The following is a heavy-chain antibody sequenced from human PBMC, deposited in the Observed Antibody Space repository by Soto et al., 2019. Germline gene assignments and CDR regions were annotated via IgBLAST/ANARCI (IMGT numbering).Heavy chain of an antibody. CDR3: ARYSSSDPCDY. V-gene: IGHV4-34*01. Sequence: PSETLSLTCAVYGGPFSGYYWSWIRQPPGKGLEWIGEINHSGSTNYNPSLKSRVTISVDTSKNQFSLKLSSVTAADTAVYYCARYSSSDPCDYWGQGTLVTVSS. J-gene: IGHJ4*02. CDR2: INHSGST. CDR1: GGPFSGYY. D-gene: IGHD6-13*01.